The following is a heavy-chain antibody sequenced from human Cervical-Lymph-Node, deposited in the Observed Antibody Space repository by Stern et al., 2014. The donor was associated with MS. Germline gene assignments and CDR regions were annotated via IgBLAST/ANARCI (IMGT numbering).Heavy chain of an antibody. V-gene: IGHV3-74*01. Sequence: EVQLVESGGGLVQPGGSLRLSCAASGFAFRNYWMQWVRQAPGKGLVWVSHITSDGRSTSYADSVKGRFTLSRDNAKNTLYLQMNSLRAEDTAVYYCVRDNYGVDYWGQGTLVTVSS. CDR1: GFAFRNYW. CDR2: ITSDGRST. J-gene: IGHJ4*02. D-gene: IGHD4-17*01. CDR3: VRDNYGVDY.